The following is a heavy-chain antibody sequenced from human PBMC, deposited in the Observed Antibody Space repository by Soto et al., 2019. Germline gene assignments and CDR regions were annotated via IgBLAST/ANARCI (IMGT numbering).Heavy chain of an antibody. J-gene: IGHJ5*02. Sequence: SETLSLTCTVSGGSISSYYWSWIRQPPGKGLEWIGYIYYSGSTNYNPSLKSRVTISVDTSKNQFSLKLSSVTAADTAVYYCARLSSPDYYDSSGYYWDNNWFDPWGQGTLVTVSS. D-gene: IGHD3-22*01. CDR1: GGSISSYY. V-gene: IGHV4-59*01. CDR2: IYYSGST. CDR3: ARLSSPDYYDSSGYYWDNNWFDP.